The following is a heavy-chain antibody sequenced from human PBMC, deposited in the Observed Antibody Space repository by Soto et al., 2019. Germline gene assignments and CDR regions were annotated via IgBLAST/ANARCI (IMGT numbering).Heavy chain of an antibody. J-gene: IGHJ3*02. CDR1: GFTFSSYG. D-gene: IGHD2-8*02. V-gene: IGHV3-33*01. CDR3: ARDRAVRLGVGAFDI. Sequence: PGGSLRLSCAASGFTFSSYGMHWVRQDPGKGLEWVAVIWYDGSNKYYADSVKGRFTISRDNSKNTLYLQMNSLRAEDTAVYYCARDRAVRLGVGAFDIWGQGTMVTVSS. CDR2: IWYDGSNK.